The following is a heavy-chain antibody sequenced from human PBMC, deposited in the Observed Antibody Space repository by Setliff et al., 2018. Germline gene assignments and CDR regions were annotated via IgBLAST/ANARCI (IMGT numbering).Heavy chain of an antibody. J-gene: IGHJ4*02. Sequence: ASVTVSCKVSGYTLTELSMHWVRQAPGKGLEWMGGFDPEDGETIYAQKFQGRVTMTEDTSTDTAYMELSSLRSEDTAVYYCAFNGGWYGYYFDYWGQGTLVTVSS. CDR1: GYTLTELS. V-gene: IGHV1-24*01. D-gene: IGHD6-19*01. CDR3: AFNGGWYGYYFDY. CDR2: FDPEDGET.